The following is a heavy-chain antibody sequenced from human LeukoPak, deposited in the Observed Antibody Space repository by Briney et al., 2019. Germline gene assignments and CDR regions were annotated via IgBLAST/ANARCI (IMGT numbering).Heavy chain of an antibody. CDR3: ARVQPSGWYDVGNWFDP. D-gene: IGHD6-19*01. V-gene: IGHV4-39*01. J-gene: IGHJ5*02. CDR2: IFHSGST. Sequence: SETLSLTCTVSGGSITSSSYYGVWIRQPPGKGLEWIGSIFHSGSTYYNASLKSRVTISVDTSRNQFSLKLSSVTAADTAVYYCARVQPSGWYDVGNWFDPWGQGTLVTVSS. CDR1: GGSITSSSYY.